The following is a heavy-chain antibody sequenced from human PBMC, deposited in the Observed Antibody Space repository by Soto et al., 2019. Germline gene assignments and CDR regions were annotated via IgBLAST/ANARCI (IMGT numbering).Heavy chain of an antibody. Sequence: GGSLRLSCAASGFTFSSYWMSWVRQAPGKGLEWVANIKQDGSEKYYVDSVKGRFTISRDNAKNSLYLQMNSLRAEDTAVYYCAREGPFGHVSSVVVVAATPLDYWGQGTLVTVSS. V-gene: IGHV3-7*05. J-gene: IGHJ4*02. CDR1: GFTFSSYW. CDR2: IKQDGSEK. D-gene: IGHD2-15*01. CDR3: AREGPFGHVSSVVVVAATPLDY.